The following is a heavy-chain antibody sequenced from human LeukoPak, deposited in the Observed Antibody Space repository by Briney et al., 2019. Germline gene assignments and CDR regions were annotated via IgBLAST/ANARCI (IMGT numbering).Heavy chain of an antibody. CDR3: AIISIAAPGG. CDR1: GYTFTSYD. CDR2: MHPNSGNT. V-gene: IGHV1-8*01. J-gene: IGHJ4*02. Sequence: SVKFSCKASGYTFTSYDINWVRPATGQGLEWMGWMHPNSGNTGYAQKFQGRVTMTRNTSISTAYMELSSLRSEDTAVYYCAIISIAAPGGWGQGTLVTVSS. D-gene: IGHD6-6*01.